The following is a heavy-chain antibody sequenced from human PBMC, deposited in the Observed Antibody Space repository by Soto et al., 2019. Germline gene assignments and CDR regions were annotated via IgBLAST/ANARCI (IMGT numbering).Heavy chain of an antibody. CDR2: IYYSGST. CDR1: GGSISSGGYY. D-gene: IGHD2-2*01. CDR3: ARVERYQLLKRYYYYGMDV. Sequence: SETLSLTCTVSGGSISSGGYYWSWIRQHPGKGLEWIGYIYYSGSTYYNPSLKSRVTISVDASKNQFSPKLSSVTAADTAVYYCARVERYQLLKRYYYYGMDVWGQGTTVTVSS. J-gene: IGHJ6*02. V-gene: IGHV4-31*03.